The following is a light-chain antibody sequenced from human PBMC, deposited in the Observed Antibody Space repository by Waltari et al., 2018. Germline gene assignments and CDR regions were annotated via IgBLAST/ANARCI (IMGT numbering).Light chain of an antibody. Sequence: DIQMTQTPSSLSASVGDRVTISCQASQDINNYLNWYQQKPGKAPKLLIYDASNLEIGVPSRFSGGGSGTDFTFVITSLQPEDIATYYCQQYENLPLTFGQGTRLEI. J-gene: IGKJ5*01. CDR2: DAS. CDR3: QQYENLPLT. CDR1: QDINNY. V-gene: IGKV1-33*01.